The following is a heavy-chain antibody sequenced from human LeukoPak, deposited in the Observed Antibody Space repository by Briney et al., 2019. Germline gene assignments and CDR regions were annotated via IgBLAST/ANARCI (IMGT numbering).Heavy chain of an antibody. Sequence: GGSLRLSCVASGFTFSSYGMHWVRQAPGKGLEWVAVISYDGSRKHHADSVKGRFTISRDNSKNTLYLQMNSMRAEDTAVYYCAKKEAGGYSSSCLDDWGQGTLVTVSS. D-gene: IGHD6-13*01. V-gene: IGHV3-30*18. CDR1: GFTFSSYG. CDR2: ISYDGSRK. CDR3: AKKEAGGYSSSCLDD. J-gene: IGHJ4*02.